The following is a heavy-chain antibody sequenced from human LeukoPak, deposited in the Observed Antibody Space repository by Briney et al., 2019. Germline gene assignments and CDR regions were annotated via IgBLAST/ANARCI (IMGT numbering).Heavy chain of an antibody. Sequence: SVKVSCKASGGTFSSYAISWVRQAPGQGLEWMGGIIPIFGTANYAQKFQGRVTITTDESTSTAYMELSSLRSEDTAVYYCAREAPAPIAVAGTGVYYYYYMDVWGKGTTVTVSS. J-gene: IGHJ6*03. CDR2: IIPIFGTA. D-gene: IGHD6-19*01. CDR1: GGTFSSYA. V-gene: IGHV1-69*05. CDR3: AREAPAPIAVAGTGVYYYYYMDV.